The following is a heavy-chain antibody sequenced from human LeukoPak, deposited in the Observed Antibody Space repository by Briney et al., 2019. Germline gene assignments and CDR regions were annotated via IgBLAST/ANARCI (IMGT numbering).Heavy chain of an antibody. Sequence: GGSLRLSCEASGFTFGTHAMTWVRQAPGKGLEWVSAIGASGVSAYYADSVMGRFTISRDNSKNTLYLQMYRLRAEDTAMYYCAKEPAVWGQGTLVTVSP. CDR3: AKEPAV. J-gene: IGHJ4*02. D-gene: IGHD1-14*01. V-gene: IGHV3-23*01. CDR2: IGASGVSA. CDR1: GFTFGTHA.